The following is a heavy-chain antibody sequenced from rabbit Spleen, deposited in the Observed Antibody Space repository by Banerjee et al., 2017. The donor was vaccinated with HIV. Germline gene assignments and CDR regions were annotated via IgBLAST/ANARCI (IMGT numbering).Heavy chain of an antibody. CDR2: MNTVSGSA. V-gene: IGHV1S45*01. J-gene: IGHJ3*01. CDR3: VREAGVIGWNFGW. CDR1: GFSCYYKCV. Sequence: QEQLVESGGGLVKPEGSLTLTCTASGFSCYYKCVMCWVRQAPGKGLQWIGCMNTVSGSAVYATWAKGRFPISRTSSTTVALRMTSLTAADTATYFCVREAGVIGWNFGWWGQGTLVTVS. D-gene: IGHD4-1*01.